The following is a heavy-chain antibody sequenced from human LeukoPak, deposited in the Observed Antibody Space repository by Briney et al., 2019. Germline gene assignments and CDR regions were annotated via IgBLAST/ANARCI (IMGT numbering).Heavy chain of an antibody. Sequence: SETLSLTCTVSGGSISSYYWSWIRQSPGKGLEWIGYIYYSGSTNYNPSLKSRVTISVDTSKNQFSLKLSSVTAADTAVYYCARGAYYYDSSGYSNWFDPWGQGTLVTVSS. V-gene: IGHV4-59*01. J-gene: IGHJ5*02. D-gene: IGHD3-22*01. CDR1: GGSISSYY. CDR3: ARGAYYYDSSGYSNWFDP. CDR2: IYYSGST.